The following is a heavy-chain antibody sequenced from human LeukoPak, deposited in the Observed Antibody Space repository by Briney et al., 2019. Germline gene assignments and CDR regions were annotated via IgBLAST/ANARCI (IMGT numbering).Heavy chain of an antibody. Sequence: SETLSLTCTVSGGSISDYYWDWIRQPAGKGLEWIGRIYTSGSTNYHPSLKSRVTMSVDTSKNRFSLRLISVTAADTAVYYCAREPVSSSFDYWGQGTLVTVSS. CDR1: GGSISDYY. CDR3: AREPVSSSFDY. D-gene: IGHD6-13*01. J-gene: IGHJ4*02. V-gene: IGHV4-4*07. CDR2: IYTSGST.